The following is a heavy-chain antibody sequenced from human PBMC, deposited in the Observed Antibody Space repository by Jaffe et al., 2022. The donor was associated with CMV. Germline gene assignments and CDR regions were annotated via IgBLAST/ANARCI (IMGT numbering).Heavy chain of an antibody. CDR3: ARDKGHTALPGRGFDP. V-gene: IGHV3-23*01. Sequence: EVQLLESGGGLVQPGESLRLSCAASGFTFSAYAMNWVRQAPGKGVEWVSGLSGSGGSTKYADSVKGRFTISRDNSKNTLYLQMNSLRAEDTAIYYCARDKGHTALPGRGFDPWGQGTLVTVSS. CDR2: LSGSGGST. J-gene: IGHJ5*02. D-gene: IGHD5-18*01. CDR1: GFTFSAYA.